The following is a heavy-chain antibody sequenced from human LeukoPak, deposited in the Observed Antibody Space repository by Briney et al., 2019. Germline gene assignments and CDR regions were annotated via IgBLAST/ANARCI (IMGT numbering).Heavy chain of an antibody. V-gene: IGHV3-23*01. CDR3: AKGGVVVVPAAMYYYGMDV. Sequence: PGGSRRLSCAASGFTFSSYAMSWVRQAPGKGREWVSAISGSGGSTYYADSVKGRFTISRDNSKNTLYLQMNSLRAEDTAVYYCAKGGVVVVPAAMYYYGMDVWGQGTTVTVSS. CDR2: ISGSGGST. D-gene: IGHD2-2*01. CDR1: GFTFSSYA. J-gene: IGHJ6*02.